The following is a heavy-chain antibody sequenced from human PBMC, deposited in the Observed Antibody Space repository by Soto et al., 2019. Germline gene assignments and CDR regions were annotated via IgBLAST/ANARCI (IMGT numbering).Heavy chain of an antibody. CDR1: GGTFSSYA. CDR2: IIPIFGTA. D-gene: IGHD6-13*01. V-gene: IGHV1-69*06. CDR3: ARRSIAAAGKAGYYYGMDV. J-gene: IGHJ6*02. Sequence: QVQLVQSGAEVKKPGSSVKVSCKASGGTFSSYAISWVRQAPGQGLEWMGGIIPIFGTANYAQKFQGRVTITADKSTSTAYMELSSLRSEDTAVYYCARRSIAAAGKAGYYYGMDVWGQETTVTVSS.